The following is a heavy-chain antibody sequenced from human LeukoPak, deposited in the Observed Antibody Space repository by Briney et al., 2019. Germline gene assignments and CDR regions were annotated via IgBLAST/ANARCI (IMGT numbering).Heavy chain of an antibody. Sequence: TGGSLRLSCEASGFTFSSYAMSWVRQAPGKGLEWVSYISSSGSTIYYADSVKGRFTISRDNAKNSLYLQMNSLRAEDTAVYYCARTPYYYYYGMDVWGQGTTVTVSS. CDR1: GFTFSSYA. J-gene: IGHJ6*02. CDR2: ISSSGSTI. CDR3: ARTPYYYYYGMDV. V-gene: IGHV3-48*04.